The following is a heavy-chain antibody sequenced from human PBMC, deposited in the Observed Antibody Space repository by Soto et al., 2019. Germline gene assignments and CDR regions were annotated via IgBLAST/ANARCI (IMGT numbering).Heavy chain of an antibody. CDR2: IIPIFGTA. Sequence: SVKVSCKASGGTFSSYAISWVRQAPGQGLEWMGGIIPIFGTANYAQKFQGRVTITADESTSTAYMELSSLRSEDTAVYYCARDPEGVGWFDPWGQGTLVTVSS. J-gene: IGHJ5*02. CDR3: ARDPEGVGWFDP. V-gene: IGHV1-69*13. D-gene: IGHD1-26*01. CDR1: GGTFSSYA.